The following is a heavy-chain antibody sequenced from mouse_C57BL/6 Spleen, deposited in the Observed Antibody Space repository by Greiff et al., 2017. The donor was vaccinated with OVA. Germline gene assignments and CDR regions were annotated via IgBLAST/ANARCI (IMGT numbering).Heavy chain of an antibody. CDR3: AREVDCYYCFAY. J-gene: IGHJ2*01. CDR1: GYTFTDYN. Sequence: VQLQQSGPELVKPGASVKIPCKASGYTFTDYNMDWVKQSHGKSLEWIGDLNPNNGGTIYNQKFKGKATLTVDKSSSTAYMELRSLTSEDTSFYSCAREVDCYYCFAYWGHGTPLTVSS. D-gene: IGHD2-3*01. V-gene: IGHV1-18*01. CDR2: LNPNNGGT.